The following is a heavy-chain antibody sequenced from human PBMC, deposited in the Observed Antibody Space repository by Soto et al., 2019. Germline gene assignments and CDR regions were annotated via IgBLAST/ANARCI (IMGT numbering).Heavy chain of an antibody. CDR2: ISGSGSST. Sequence: GGSLRLSCAASGFTFSAYAMSWVRQAPGKGLEWVSAISGSGSSTYYADSVKGRFTISRDNSKNTVYLQMNSLRDDDTAVYYCARVDSYYDFWSGYYKTPHYYMDVWGKGTTVTVSS. CDR3: ARVDSYYDFWSGYYKTPHYYMDV. V-gene: IGHV3-23*01. D-gene: IGHD3-3*01. CDR1: GFTFSAYA. J-gene: IGHJ6*03.